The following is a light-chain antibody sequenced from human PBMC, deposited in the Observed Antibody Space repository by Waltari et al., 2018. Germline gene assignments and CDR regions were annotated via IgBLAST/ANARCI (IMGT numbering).Light chain of an antibody. Sequence: IMLTQSPGTLSLSPGERATLSCRASQSVGRSLVWYQQKPGQAPRLLIYDASRRATGIPERFSGSGFGTDFSLTISRMEPEDFAVYYCQKYESLPATFGQGTKVEIK. V-gene: IGKV3-20*01. CDR3: QKYESLPAT. CDR1: QSVGRS. CDR2: DAS. J-gene: IGKJ1*01.